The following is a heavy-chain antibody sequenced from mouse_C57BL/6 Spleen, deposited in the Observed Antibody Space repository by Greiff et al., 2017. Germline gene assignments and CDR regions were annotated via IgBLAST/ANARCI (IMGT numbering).Heavy chain of an antibody. J-gene: IGHJ1*03. D-gene: IGHD2-3*01. CDR2: IDPGDGDT. V-gene: IGHV1-80*01. CDR3: ARGHDGYYGWYVDV. CDR1: GYAFSSYW. Sequence: QVQLQQSGAELVKPGASVKISCKASGYAFSSYWMNWVKQRPGKGLEWIGQIDPGDGDTNYNGKFKGKATLTADKSSSTAYMQLSSLTSEDSSVYFCARGHDGYYGWYVDVWGTGTTVTVSS.